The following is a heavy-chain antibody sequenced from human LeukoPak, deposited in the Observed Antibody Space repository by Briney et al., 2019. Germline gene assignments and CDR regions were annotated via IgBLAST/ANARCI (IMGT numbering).Heavy chain of an antibody. CDR1: GYTYTSSG. J-gene: IGHJ2*01. D-gene: IGHD3-10*01. Sequence: ASVKVSCKASGYTYTSSGISWVRQAPGQGLEWMGWISAYNDNTNYAQKLQGRVTMTTDTSTSTAYMELRSLRSDDTAVYYCARVGDYGSGVYWYFDLWGRGTLVTVSS. CDR3: ARVGDYGSGVYWYFDL. V-gene: IGHV1-18*01. CDR2: ISAYNDNT.